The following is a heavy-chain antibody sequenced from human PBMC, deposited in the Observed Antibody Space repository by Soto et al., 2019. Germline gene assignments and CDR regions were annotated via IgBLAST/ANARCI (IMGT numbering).Heavy chain of an antibody. J-gene: IGHJ3*02. CDR2: INSDGSST. CDR1: GFTFSSYW. Sequence: GGSLRLSCAASGFTFSSYWMHWVRQAPGKGLVWVSRINSDGSSTSYADSVKGRFTISRDNAKNTLYLQMNSLRAEDTAVYYCAGGQWLIGDDFDIWGQGTMVTVS. D-gene: IGHD3-22*01. CDR3: AGGQWLIGDDFDI. V-gene: IGHV3-74*01.